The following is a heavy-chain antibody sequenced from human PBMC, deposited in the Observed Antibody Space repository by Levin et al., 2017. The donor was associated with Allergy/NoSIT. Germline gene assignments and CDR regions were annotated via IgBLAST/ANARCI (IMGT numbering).Heavy chain of an antibody. CDR2: IYYSGST. CDR3: AREDGSTFDF. Sequence: LRLSCTVSGGSISGGGYHWTWIRQHPEMGLEWIGYIYYSGSTFYNPSLKSRLMISVDTSKNQFSLTVSSVTAADTAVYYCAREDGSTFDFWGQGALVTVAS. CDR1: GGSISGGGYH. J-gene: IGHJ4*02. V-gene: IGHV4-31*03. D-gene: IGHD2-2*03.